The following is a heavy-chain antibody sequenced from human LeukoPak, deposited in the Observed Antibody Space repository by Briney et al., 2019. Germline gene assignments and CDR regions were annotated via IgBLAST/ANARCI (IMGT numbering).Heavy chain of an antibody. Sequence: ASVKVSCKASGYTFTGYYMHWVRQAPGQGLEWMGWINPNSGGTNYAQKFQGRVTMTRDTSINTAYMELSWLRSDDTAVYYCARAPYYYDSSGPPHYWGQGTLVTVSS. D-gene: IGHD3-22*01. CDR1: GYTFTGYY. J-gene: IGHJ4*02. V-gene: IGHV1-2*02. CDR3: ARAPYYYDSSGPPHY. CDR2: INPNSGGT.